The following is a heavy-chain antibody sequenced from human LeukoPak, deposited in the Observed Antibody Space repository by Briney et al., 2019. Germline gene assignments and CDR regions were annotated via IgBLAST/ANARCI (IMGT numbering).Heavy chain of an antibody. CDR1: GFTFSSYS. Sequence: PGGSLRLSCAAYGFTFSSYSMNWVRQAPGKGLEWVSYISSSSSTIYYADSVKGRFTISRDNAKNSLYLQMNSLRAEDTAVYYCARDAGYSSGWYRSGFDPWGQGTLVTVSS. D-gene: IGHD6-19*01. J-gene: IGHJ5*02. CDR2: ISSSSSTI. V-gene: IGHV3-48*04. CDR3: ARDAGYSSGWYRSGFDP.